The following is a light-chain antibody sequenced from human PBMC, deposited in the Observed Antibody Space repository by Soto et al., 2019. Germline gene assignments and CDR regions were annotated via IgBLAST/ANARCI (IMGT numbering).Light chain of an antibody. V-gene: IGLV1-40*01. CDR1: SSNLGAAFA. CDR3: QSYDSSLSGHVV. Sequence: QSVVTQPPSLSGAPGQRITVSCTGTSSNLGAAFAVQWYQQLPGAAPKFLIYYNNNRPSGVPDRFSGSKSGTSAFLAITGLQADYEADYYCQSYDSSLSGHVVFGGGTKLTVL. CDR2: YNN. J-gene: IGLJ2*01.